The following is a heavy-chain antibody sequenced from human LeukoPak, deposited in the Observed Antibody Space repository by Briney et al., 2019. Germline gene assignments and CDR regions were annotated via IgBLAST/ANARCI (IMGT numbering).Heavy chain of an antibody. CDR3: ARDRVIVGYCTNGVCYRWFDP. CDR1: GGTFSSYA. D-gene: IGHD2-8*01. Sequence: SVKVSCKASGGTFSSYAISWVRQAPGQGLEWMGGIIPIFGTANYAQKFQGRVTITADESTSTAYMELSSLRSEDTAVYYCARDRVIVGYCTNGVCYRWFDPWGQGTLVTVSS. CDR2: IIPIFGTA. J-gene: IGHJ5*02. V-gene: IGHV1-69*13.